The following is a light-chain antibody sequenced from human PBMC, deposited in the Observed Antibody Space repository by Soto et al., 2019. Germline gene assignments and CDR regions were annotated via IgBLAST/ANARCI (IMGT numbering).Light chain of an antibody. V-gene: IGKV3-20*01. Sequence: EIVLTQSPGTVSLPPRERATHSCRASQSVTSSSLAWYQQRPGQAPRPLIYGASSRATEIPDRFSGSGSGTDFTLTISRLEPEDFAVYYCQQYGNSPRTFGEGAKVDIK. CDR1: QSVTSSS. CDR2: GAS. CDR3: QQYGNSPRT. J-gene: IGKJ1*01.